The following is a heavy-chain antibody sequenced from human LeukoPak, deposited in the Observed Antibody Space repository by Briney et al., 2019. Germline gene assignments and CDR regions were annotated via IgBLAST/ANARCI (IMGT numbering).Heavy chain of an antibody. CDR2: IYYTGST. V-gene: IGHV4-59*12. J-gene: IGHJ5*02. Sequence: SETLSLTCTISGGSISTYYWSWIRQPPGKGLELIGYIYYTGSTNYNSSLKSRATISLDTSKNQFSLKLTSVTAADTAVYYCARESRWFDPWGQGTLVTVSS. CDR1: GGSISTYY. CDR3: ARESRWFDP.